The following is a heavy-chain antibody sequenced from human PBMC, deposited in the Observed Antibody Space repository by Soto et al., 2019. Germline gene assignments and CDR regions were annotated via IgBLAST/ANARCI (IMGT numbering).Heavy chain of an antibody. CDR3: AGGSGWLIDY. Sequence: PWGSLRLACEASGVTFISYWMNFVRHSPLKWLEWVAIIKKDGSEKYYVDSVKGRFTISRDNAKNSLYLQMNDLRAEDTAVYYCAGGSGWLIDYWGRGTLVTVSS. J-gene: IGHJ4*02. V-gene: IGHV3-7*03. CDR2: IKKDGSEK. D-gene: IGHD6-19*01. CDR1: GVTFISYW.